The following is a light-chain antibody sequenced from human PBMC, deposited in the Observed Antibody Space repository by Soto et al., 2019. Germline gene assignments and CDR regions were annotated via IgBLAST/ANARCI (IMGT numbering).Light chain of an antibody. V-gene: IGKV3-20*01. CDR2: GAS. J-gene: IGKJ1*01. CDR3: QQYGSSSWT. CDR1: QSVSSSY. Sequence: EIVLTQSPGTLSLSPGERATLSCRASQSVSSSYFAWYQQKPGQAPRLLIYGASSRATGIPDRFSGSGSGTDFTLTSSRLEPEDFAVYYCQQYGSSSWTFGQGTKVEIK.